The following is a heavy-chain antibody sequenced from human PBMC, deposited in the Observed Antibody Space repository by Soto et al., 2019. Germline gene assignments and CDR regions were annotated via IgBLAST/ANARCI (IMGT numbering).Heavy chain of an antibody. CDR1: GCTFSSYA. D-gene: IGHD3-22*01. CDR2: IIPIFGKA. V-gene: IGHV1-69*13. J-gene: IGHJ4*01. Sequence: GASMKFSFNASGCTFSSYAISWVGQAPGQVLDCIGGIIPIFGKANYAEDFQGRVTITADESTSTDYMELSSLRSEDTAVYYCASLATYYCDSRGYSCTVERGFAFWGYRTLV. CDR3: ASLATYYCDSRGYSCTVERGFAF.